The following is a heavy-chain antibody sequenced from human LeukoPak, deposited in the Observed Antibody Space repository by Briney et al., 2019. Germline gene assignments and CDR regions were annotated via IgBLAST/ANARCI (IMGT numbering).Heavy chain of an antibody. CDR3: ARAPEGWENIFDY. CDR1: GFTFSSYT. CDR2: ISSSSSYI. J-gene: IGHJ4*02. D-gene: IGHD6-19*01. V-gene: IGHV3-21*04. Sequence: GGSLRLSCAASGFTFSSYTMNWVRQAPGKGLEWVSSISSSSSYIYYADSMKGRFTISRDNGKNSLYLQMNSLSAEDTAVYYCARAPEGWENIFDYWGQGTLVTVSS.